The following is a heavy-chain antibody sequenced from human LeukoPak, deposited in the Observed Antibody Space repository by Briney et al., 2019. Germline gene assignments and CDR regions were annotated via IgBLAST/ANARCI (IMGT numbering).Heavy chain of an antibody. CDR3: TTAGGNWNRDYYYYYMDV. CDR2: IKSKTDGGTT. CDR1: GFTFSSYS. D-gene: IGHD1-1*01. Sequence: GGSLRLSCAASGFTFSSYSMNWVRQAPGKGLEWVGRIKSKTDGGTTDYAAPVKGRFTISRDDSKNTLYLQMNSLKTEDTAVYYCTTAGGNWNRDYYYYYMDVWGKGTTVTVSS. J-gene: IGHJ6*03. V-gene: IGHV3-15*01.